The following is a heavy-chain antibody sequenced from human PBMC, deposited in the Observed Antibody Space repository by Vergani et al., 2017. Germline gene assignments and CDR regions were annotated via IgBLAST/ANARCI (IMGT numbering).Heavy chain of an antibody. V-gene: IGHV4-34*01. J-gene: IGHJ4*02. D-gene: IGHD1-26*01. CDR2: INHSGST. CDR3: ARGLGFADY. CDR1: GGSFSGYY. Sequence: QVQLQQWGAGLLKPSETLSLTCAVSGGSFSGYYWSWIRQPPGKGLEWIGEINHSGSTNYNPSLKSRVTISVDTSKNQFSLKLSSVTAADTAVYYCARGLGFADYWGQGTLVTVSS.